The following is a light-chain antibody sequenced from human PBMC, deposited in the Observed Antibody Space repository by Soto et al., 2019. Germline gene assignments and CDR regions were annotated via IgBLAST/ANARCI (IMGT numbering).Light chain of an antibody. CDR2: EVS. Sequence: QSLLTQPASVSGSPGQSITISCTGTSSDVGGYNYVSWYQQHPGKAPKLMIYEVSNRPSGVSNRFSGPKSGYTASLTISGLQAEDEADYYCSSYTSSSTLYVFGTGTKVTVL. J-gene: IGLJ1*01. V-gene: IGLV2-14*01. CDR3: SSYTSSSTLYV. CDR1: SSDVGGYNY.